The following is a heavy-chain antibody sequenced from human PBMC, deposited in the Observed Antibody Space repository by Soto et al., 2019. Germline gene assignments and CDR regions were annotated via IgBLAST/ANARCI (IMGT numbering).Heavy chain of an antibody. V-gene: IGHV3-53*01. CDR2: IYCGGST. J-gene: IGHJ3*01. CDR1: GFTFSSND. Sequence: EVQLVESGGGLIQPGGSLRLSCAASGFTFSSNDMNWVRQAPGKGLEWVSLIYCGGSTYYADSVKGRYTDSRDNSKNTLYRQMSRLSAEETDVYYYSTRPLEPGAPWRQGIRVTVSS. D-gene: IGHD3-3*02. CDR3: STRPLEPGAP.